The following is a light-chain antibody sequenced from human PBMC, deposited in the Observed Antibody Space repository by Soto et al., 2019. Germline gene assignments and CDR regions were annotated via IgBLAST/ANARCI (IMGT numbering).Light chain of an antibody. CDR2: DAS. V-gene: IGKV3D-20*01. Sequence: EIVLTQSPATLSLSPGERVTLSCGARQTITSAYLAWYQLKPGLAPRLLFYDASNRATGVPDRFSGSGSGTDFTLTISRLEPEDFAVYYCQQYDTSPLTFGGGTKVEIK. CDR1: QTITSAY. CDR3: QQYDTSPLT. J-gene: IGKJ4*01.